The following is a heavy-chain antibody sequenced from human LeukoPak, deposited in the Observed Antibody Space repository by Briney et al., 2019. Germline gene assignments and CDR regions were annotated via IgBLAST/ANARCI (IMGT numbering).Heavy chain of an antibody. J-gene: IGHJ6*03. Sequence: PSETLSLTCAVYGGSFSGYYWSWIRQPPGKGLEWIGEINHSGSTNYNPSLKSRVTISVDTSKNQFSLKLSSVTAADTAVYYCARGGAHIVVVTATYYYYYYMDVWGKGTTVTVSS. CDR2: INHSGST. V-gene: IGHV4-34*01. D-gene: IGHD2-21*02. CDR1: GGSFSGYY. CDR3: ARGGAHIVVVTATYYYYYYMDV.